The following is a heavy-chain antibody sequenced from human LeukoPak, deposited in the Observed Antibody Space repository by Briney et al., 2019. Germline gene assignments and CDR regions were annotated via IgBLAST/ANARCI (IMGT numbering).Heavy chain of an antibody. D-gene: IGHD3-3*01. CDR2: ISAYNGNT. J-gene: IGHJ6*02. Sequence: ASVTVSCKASGYTFTSYGISWVRQAPGQGLEWMGWISAYNGNTNYAQKLQGRVTMTTDTSTSTAYMELRSLRSDDTAVYYCARDRTIFGVVTLYYYYGMDVWGQGTTVTVSS. CDR1: GYTFTSYG. CDR3: ARDRTIFGVVTLYYYYGMDV. V-gene: IGHV1-18*01.